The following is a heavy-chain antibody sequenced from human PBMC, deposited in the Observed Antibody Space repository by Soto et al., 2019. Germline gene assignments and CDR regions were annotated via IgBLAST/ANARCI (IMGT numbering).Heavy chain of an antibody. Sequence: QVQLQQWGAGLLKSSETLSLTCAVYGGSFSDYYWSWIRQPPGKGLEWIGEINHSGSTNYNPSLKMRVTISVDTSKNQFYLKLRSVTAAATAVYYCATGPYYYGSGSHYKGWGQGTLVTVSS. D-gene: IGHD3-10*01. CDR1: GGSFSDYY. V-gene: IGHV4-34*01. CDR3: ATGPYYYGSGSHYKG. CDR2: INHSGST. J-gene: IGHJ4*02.